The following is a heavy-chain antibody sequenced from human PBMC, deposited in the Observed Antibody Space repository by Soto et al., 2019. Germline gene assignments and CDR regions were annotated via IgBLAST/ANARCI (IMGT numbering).Heavy chain of an antibody. D-gene: IGHD2-15*01. CDR3: ASGGSGFYYYYMDV. V-gene: IGHV3-23*01. Sequence: GGSLRLSCAASGFTFSSYAMSWVRQAPGKGLEWVSAISGSGGSTYYADSVKGRFTISRDNSKNTLYLQMNSLRAEDTAVYYCASGGSGFYYYYMDVWGKGTTVTVSS. CDR1: GFTFSSYA. J-gene: IGHJ6*03. CDR2: ISGSGGST.